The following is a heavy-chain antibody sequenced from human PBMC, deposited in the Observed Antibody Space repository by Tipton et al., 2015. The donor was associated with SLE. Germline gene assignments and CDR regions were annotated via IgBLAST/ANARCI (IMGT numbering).Heavy chain of an antibody. CDR1: GGSISSSSYY. CDR2: INHSGST. V-gene: IGHV4-39*07. CDR3: ARSTALGARHNGLDV. Sequence: TLSLACNVSGGSISSSSYYWGWIRQPPGKGLEWIGEINHSGSTNYNPSLKSRVTISLDTSKNQFSLKVESVTAADTAVYFCARSTALGARHNGLDVWGRGTTVTVSS. J-gene: IGHJ6*02. D-gene: IGHD1-1*01.